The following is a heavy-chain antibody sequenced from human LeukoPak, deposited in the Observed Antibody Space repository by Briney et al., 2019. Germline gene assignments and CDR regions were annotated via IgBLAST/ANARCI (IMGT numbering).Heavy chain of an antibody. V-gene: IGHV1-2*02. D-gene: IGHD3-16*02. CDR3: ARANDYVWGSYRYYYYYYMDV. J-gene: IGHJ6*03. CDR2: INPNSGGT. Sequence: ASVKVSCKASGYTFTGYYMHWVRQAPGQGLEWMGWINPNSGGTNYAQKFQGRDTMTRDTSISTAYMELSRLRSDDTAVYYCARANDYVWGSYRYYYYYYMDVWGKGTTVTVSS. CDR1: GYTFTGYY.